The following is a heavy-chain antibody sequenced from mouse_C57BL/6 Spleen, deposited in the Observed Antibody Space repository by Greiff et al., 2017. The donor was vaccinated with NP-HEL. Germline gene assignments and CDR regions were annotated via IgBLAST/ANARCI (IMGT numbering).Heavy chain of an antibody. D-gene: IGHD1-1*01. CDR2: IDPSDSYT. CDR1: GYTFTSYW. CDR3: ARGYYGSSFSWYFDV. Sequence: VQLQQPGAELVRPGTSVKLSCKASGYTFTSYWMHWVKQRPGQGLEWIGVIDPSDSYTNYNQKFKGKATLTVDTSSSTAYMQLSSLTSEDSAVYYCARGYYGSSFSWYFDVWGTGTTVTVSS. J-gene: IGHJ1*03. V-gene: IGHV1-59*01.